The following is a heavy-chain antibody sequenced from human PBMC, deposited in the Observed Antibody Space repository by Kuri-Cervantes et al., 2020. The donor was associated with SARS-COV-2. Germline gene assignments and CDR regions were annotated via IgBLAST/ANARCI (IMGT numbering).Heavy chain of an antibody. CDR1: GGSISSSSYY. D-gene: IGHD2-15*01. V-gene: IGHV4-39*01. Sequence: SETLSLTCTVSGGSISSSSYYWGWIRQPPGKGLEWIGSIYYSGSTYYNPSLKSRVTISVDTSKNQFSLKLSSVTAADTAVYYCAWGSGVSSQTYWGQGTLVTVSS. CDR3: AWGSGVSSQTY. J-gene: IGHJ4*02. CDR2: IYYSGST.